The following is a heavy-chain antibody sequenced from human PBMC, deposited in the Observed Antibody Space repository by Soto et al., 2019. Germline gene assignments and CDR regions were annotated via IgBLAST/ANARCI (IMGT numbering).Heavy chain of an antibody. CDR1: GGTFSSYA. D-gene: IGHD6-13*01. CDR2: IIPIFGTA. CDR3: ARDTPGIAAAAGLWYFDL. Sequence: QVQLVQSGAEVKKPGSSVKVSCKASGGTFSSYAISWVRQAPGQGLEWMGGIIPIFGTANYAQKFQGRVTITADESTSTAYMELSSLRSEDTAVYYCARDTPGIAAAAGLWYFDLWGRGTLVTVSS. J-gene: IGHJ2*01. V-gene: IGHV1-69*01.